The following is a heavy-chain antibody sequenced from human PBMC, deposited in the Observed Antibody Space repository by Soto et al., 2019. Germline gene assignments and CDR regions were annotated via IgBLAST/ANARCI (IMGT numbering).Heavy chain of an antibody. Sequence: QVQLVQSGIEVKKPGASVKVSCEATGYIFSSYGISWVRQAPGQGLEWLGWISSYNGNTNYVQKLLGRVTMTIDTATSTAYMELRSLRSDDTAVYYCARDGHSSAPGFDNWGQGTLVIVSS. CDR3: ARDGHSSAPGFDN. CDR2: ISSYNGNT. CDR1: GYIFSSYG. V-gene: IGHV1-18*01. J-gene: IGHJ4*02. D-gene: IGHD6-19*01.